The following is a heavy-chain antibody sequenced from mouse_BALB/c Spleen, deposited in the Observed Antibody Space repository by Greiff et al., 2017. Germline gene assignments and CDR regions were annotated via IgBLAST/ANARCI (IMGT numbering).Heavy chain of an antibody. CDR1: GYTFTSYW. D-gene: IGHD2-3*01. J-gene: IGHJ3*01. CDR3: TISYDGYYAFAY. V-gene: IGHV1S22*01. Sequence: LQQPGSELVRPGASVKLSCMASGYTFTSYWMHWVKQRHGQGLEWIGNIYPGSGSTNYDEKFKSKGTLTVDTSSSTAYMHLSSLTSEDSAVYDCTISYDGYYAFAYWGQGTMVTVSA. CDR2: IYPGSGST.